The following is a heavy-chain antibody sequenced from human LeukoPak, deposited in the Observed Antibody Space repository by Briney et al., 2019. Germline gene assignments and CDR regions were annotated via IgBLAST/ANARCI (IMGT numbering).Heavy chain of an antibody. Sequence: GGSLRLSCAASGFTFDDYAMHWVRQAPGKGLEWVSGISWNIGSIGYAYSVKGRFTISRDNAKNSLYLKMNSLRAEDMALYYCARWAYYDFWSGQGYFDYWGQGTLVTVSS. CDR2: ISWNIGSI. V-gene: IGHV3-9*03. CDR1: GFTFDDYA. J-gene: IGHJ4*02. CDR3: ARWAYYDFWSGQGYFDY. D-gene: IGHD3-3*01.